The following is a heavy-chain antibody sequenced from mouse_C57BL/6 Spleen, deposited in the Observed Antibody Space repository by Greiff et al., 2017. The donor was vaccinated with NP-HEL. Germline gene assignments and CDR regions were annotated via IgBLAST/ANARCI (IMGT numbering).Heavy chain of an antibody. CDR3: ARMVTGGYYYAMDY. CDR2: ISSGSSTI. V-gene: IGHV5-17*01. D-gene: IGHD2-2*01. Sequence: EVHLVESGGGLVKPGGSLKLSCAASGFTFSDYGMHWVRQAPEKGLEWVAYISSGSSTIYYADTVKGRFTISRDNAKNTLFLQMTSLRSEDTAMYYCARMVTGGYYYAMDYWGQGTSVTVSS. J-gene: IGHJ4*01. CDR1: GFTFSDYG.